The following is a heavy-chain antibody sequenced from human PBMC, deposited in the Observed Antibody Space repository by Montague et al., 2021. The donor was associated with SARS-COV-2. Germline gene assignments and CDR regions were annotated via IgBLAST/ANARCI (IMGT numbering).Heavy chain of an antibody. Sequence: STHYNPSLKSRVTISADTSKNQFSLKLTSLAAADTAVYYCARLGDGVVPSPIRGVGPYYYYYYMEVWGKGTTVTVS. D-gene: IGHD2-2*02. CDR3: ARLGDGVVPSPIRGVGPYYYYYYMEV. V-gene: IGHV4-34*01. CDR2: ST. J-gene: IGHJ6*03.